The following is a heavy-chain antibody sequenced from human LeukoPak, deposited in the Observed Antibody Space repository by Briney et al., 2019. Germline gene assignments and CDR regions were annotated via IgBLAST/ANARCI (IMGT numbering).Heavy chain of an antibody. CDR1: GGSISSYY. J-gene: IGHJ3*02. CDR2: IYYSGST. Sequence: SETLSLTCTVSGGSISSYYWSWIRQPPGKGLEWIGYIYYSGSTNYNPSLKRRVTISVDTSKHQFSLKLSSATAEDTAVYYCASHTKYWYKAFDIWGQGTVVTVSS. CDR3: ASHTKYWYKAFDI. D-gene: IGHD1/OR15-1a*01. V-gene: IGHV4-59*08.